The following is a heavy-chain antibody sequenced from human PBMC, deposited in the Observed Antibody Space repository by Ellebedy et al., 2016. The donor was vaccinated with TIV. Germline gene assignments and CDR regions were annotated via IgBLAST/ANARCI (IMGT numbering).Heavy chain of an antibody. D-gene: IGHD3-22*01. CDR2: ISYDGSNK. CDR3: AKVPDSSGYYGNYYFDY. CDR1: GFTFSSYA. J-gene: IGHJ4*02. Sequence: GGSLRLXXAASGFTFSSYAMHWVRQAPGKGLEWVAVISYDGSNKYYADSVKGRFTISRDNSKNTLYLQMNSLRAEDTAVYYCAKVPDSSGYYGNYYFDYWGQGTLVTVSS. V-gene: IGHV3-30-3*01.